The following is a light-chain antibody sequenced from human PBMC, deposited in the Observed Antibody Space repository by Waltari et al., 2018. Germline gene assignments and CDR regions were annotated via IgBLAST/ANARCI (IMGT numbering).Light chain of an antibody. Sequence: EIVLTQSPDTLSLSPGARATPSCRASQTVSSNYLAWYQQRPGQAPRLLVYGASSGATGTPDRFRGSGSGADFTLTISRLEPEDSAVYFCQQYRSSVTFGQGTKLEIK. V-gene: IGKV3-20*01. CDR1: QTVSSNY. J-gene: IGKJ2*01. CDR3: QQYRSSVT. CDR2: GAS.